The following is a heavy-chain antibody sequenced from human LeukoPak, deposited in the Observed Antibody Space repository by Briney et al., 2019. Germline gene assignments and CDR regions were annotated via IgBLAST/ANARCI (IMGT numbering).Heavy chain of an antibody. Sequence: SETLSLTCTVSGGSISSSSYYWGWIRQPPGKGLEWIGSIYYSGSTYYNPSLKSRVTISVDTSKNQFSLKLSSVAAADTAVYYCASLVYDFWSGYLGHYFDYWGQGTLVTVSS. J-gene: IGHJ4*02. D-gene: IGHD3-3*01. V-gene: IGHV4-39*01. CDR3: ASLVYDFWSGYLGHYFDY. CDR1: GGSISSSSYY. CDR2: IYYSGST.